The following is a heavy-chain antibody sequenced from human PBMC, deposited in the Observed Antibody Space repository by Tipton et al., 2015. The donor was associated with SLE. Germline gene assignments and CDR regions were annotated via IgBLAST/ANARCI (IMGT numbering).Heavy chain of an antibody. Sequence: TLSLTCAVYGGSFSGFYWNWIRQPPGKGLEWIGEIDHSGINKYNPSLKSLVTISVDKSKTQFSLTLSTVTAADTAVYYCARARSQITGTTGGTFDSCGQGTLVTVST. CDR2: IDHSGIN. CDR1: GGSFSGFY. D-gene: IGHD1-20*01. CDR3: ARARSQITGTTGGTFDS. J-gene: IGHJ4*02. V-gene: IGHV4-34*01.